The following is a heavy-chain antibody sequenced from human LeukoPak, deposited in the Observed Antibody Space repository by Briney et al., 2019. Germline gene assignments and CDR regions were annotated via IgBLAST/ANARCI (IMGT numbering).Heavy chain of an antibody. Sequence: PGGSLRLSCAASGFTVSSNYMSWVRQAPGKGLEWVSVIYSGGSTYYADSVKGRFTISRDNSKNTLYLQMNSLRAEDTAVYYCGKKYRGEYYFAYWGQGTLVTVSS. J-gene: IGHJ4*02. CDR2: IYSGGST. V-gene: IGHV3-66*01. D-gene: IGHD3-10*01. CDR1: GFTVSSNY. CDR3: GKKYRGEYYFAY.